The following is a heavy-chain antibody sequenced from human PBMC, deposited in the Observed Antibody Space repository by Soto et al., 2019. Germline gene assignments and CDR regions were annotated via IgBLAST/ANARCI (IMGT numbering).Heavy chain of an antibody. J-gene: IGHJ6*02. CDR3: AKDRAVTALFYYGMDV. D-gene: IGHD2-21*02. CDR2: IWYDGTYK. CDR1: GFTFSNYA. Sequence: GESLKISCAASGFTFSNYAMYWVRQAPGKGLEWVASIWYDGTYKYYADSVKGRFAISRDNSENTLYLQMSALRAEDTAVYYCAKDRAVTALFYYGMDVWGQGTTVTVSS. V-gene: IGHV3-33*06.